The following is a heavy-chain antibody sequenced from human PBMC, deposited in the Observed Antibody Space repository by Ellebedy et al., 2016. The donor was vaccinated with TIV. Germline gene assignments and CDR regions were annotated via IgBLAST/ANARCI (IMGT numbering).Heavy chain of an antibody. J-gene: IGHJ6*02. V-gene: IGHV3-7*03. D-gene: IGHD3-22*01. CDR1: EFTFNSYW. Sequence: GGSLRLSCAASEFTFNSYWMSWVRQAPGEGLEWVANINQDGSRIYYVDSVKGRFTISRDNAKNSVYLRMDTLRVEDTAVYHCVRDGAYGDYSPGYYGMDVWGQGTTVTVSS. CDR2: INQDGSRI. CDR3: VRDGAYGDYSPGYYGMDV.